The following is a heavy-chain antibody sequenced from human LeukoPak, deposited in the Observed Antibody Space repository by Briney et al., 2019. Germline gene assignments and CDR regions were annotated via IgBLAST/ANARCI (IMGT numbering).Heavy chain of an antibody. V-gene: IGHV1-2*02. J-gene: IGHJ5*02. D-gene: IGHD3-3*01. CDR3: ARADFIDAGPYLIGP. CDR2: INTKSGRT. CDR1: GYSFTDYY. Sequence: GASVRVSCKTSGYSFTDYYIHRVRQAPGQGLEWMGWINTKSGRTSSARKFQGRVTMTRDPSITTVYMDMAWLTSDDTAIYFCARADFIDAGPYLIGPWGPGTLVSVSS.